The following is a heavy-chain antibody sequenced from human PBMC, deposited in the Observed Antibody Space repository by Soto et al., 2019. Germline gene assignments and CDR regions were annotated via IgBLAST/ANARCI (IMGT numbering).Heavy chain of an antibody. J-gene: IGHJ4*02. CDR3: ALALDSSGYYYVY. CDR1: GGTFSSYA. D-gene: IGHD3-22*01. Sequence: ASVKVSCKASGGTFSSYAISWARQAPGQGLEWMGGIIPIFGTANYAQKFQGRVTITADESTSTAYMELSSLRSEDTAVYYCALALDSSGYYYVYWGQGTLVTVSS. CDR2: IIPIFGTA. V-gene: IGHV1-69*13.